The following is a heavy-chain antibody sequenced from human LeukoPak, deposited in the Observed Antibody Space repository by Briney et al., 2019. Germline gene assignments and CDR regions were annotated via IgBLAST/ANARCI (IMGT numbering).Heavy chain of an antibody. Sequence: GGSLRLSCTASGFTFSSYWMHWVRQAPGKGLVWVSRINSDGSITNCADSVKGRFTISRDNAENTLYLQMNSLRAEDTAVYYCARSTPAVPFNYWGQGTLVTVSS. V-gene: IGHV3-74*01. CDR2: INSDGSIT. D-gene: IGHD2-2*02. CDR3: ARSTPAVPFNY. J-gene: IGHJ4*02. CDR1: GFTFSSYW.